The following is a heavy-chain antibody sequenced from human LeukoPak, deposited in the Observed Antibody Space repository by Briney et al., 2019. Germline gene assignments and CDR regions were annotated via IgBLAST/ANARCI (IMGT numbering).Heavy chain of an antibody. J-gene: IGHJ4*02. Sequence: GGSLRLSCAASGFTVSSNYMSWVRQAPGRGLEWVSVIYSGGSTYYADSVKGRFTISRDNSKSTLYLQMNSLRAEDTAVYYCARDDDYGDYFDYWGQGTLVTVSS. CDR2: IYSGGST. CDR3: ARDDDYGDYFDY. V-gene: IGHV3-66*01. D-gene: IGHD4-17*01. CDR1: GFTVSSNY.